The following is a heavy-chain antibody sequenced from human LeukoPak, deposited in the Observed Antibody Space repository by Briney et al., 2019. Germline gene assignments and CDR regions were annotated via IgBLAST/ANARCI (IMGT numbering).Heavy chain of an antibody. D-gene: IGHD2-2*01. J-gene: IGHJ4*02. CDR3: ATGDLGYCSSTSYYYNY. CDR1: GGTFSSYA. V-gene: IGHV1-69*05. Sequence: SVKVSCKASGGTFSSYAISWVRQAPGQGLEWMGGIIPIFGTANYAQKFQGRVTITTDESTSTAYMELSSLRSEDTAVYYCATGDLGYCSSTSYYYNYWGQGTLVTVSS. CDR2: IIPIFGTA.